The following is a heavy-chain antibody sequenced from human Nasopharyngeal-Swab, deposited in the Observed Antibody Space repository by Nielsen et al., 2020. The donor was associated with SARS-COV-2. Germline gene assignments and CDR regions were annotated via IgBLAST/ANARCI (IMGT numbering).Heavy chain of an antibody. CDR1: GFTFSSYG. J-gene: IGHJ4*02. CDR2: ISYDGSKN. D-gene: IGHD6-13*01. CDR3: AKDRGSSWYITPDVYFDY. Sequence: SLKLSCAASGFTFSSYGRHWVRQAPGKGLEWVAVISYDGSKNYYADSVKGRFTISRDNSKNALYQQMNSLRAEDTAVYYCAKDRGSSWYITPDVYFDYWGQGTLVTVSS. V-gene: IGHV3-30*18.